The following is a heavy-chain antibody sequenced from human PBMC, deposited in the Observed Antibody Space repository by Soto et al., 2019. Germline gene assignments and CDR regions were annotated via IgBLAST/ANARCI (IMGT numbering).Heavy chain of an antibody. V-gene: IGHV4-38-2*01. D-gene: IGHD2-2*01. CDR2: VHYSGST. CDR1: GYSLSSGYY. CDR3: ARVDNLVVVKGFDP. Sequence: PSETLSLTCAVSGYSLSSGYYWCWIRQPPGKGLGWIGSVHYSGSTYYNPSLKSRVTISIDTSKNQISLKLTSVTAADTAVYYCARVDNLVVVKGFDPWGEGALVTVSS. J-gene: IGHJ5*02.